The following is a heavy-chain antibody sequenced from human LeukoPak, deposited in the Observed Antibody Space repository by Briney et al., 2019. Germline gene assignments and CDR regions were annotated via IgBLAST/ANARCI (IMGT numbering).Heavy chain of an antibody. Sequence: GASVKVSCKASGYTFTSYYMHWVRQAPAQGLEWMGVINPSGGSTSYAQKFQGRVTMTSDMSTSTVYMELRSLRSDDTAVYYCARAGAVVDNWFDPWGQGTLVTVSS. CDR1: GYTFTSYY. V-gene: IGHV1-46*01. D-gene: IGHD2-15*01. CDR3: ARAGAVVDNWFDP. J-gene: IGHJ5*02. CDR2: INPSGGST.